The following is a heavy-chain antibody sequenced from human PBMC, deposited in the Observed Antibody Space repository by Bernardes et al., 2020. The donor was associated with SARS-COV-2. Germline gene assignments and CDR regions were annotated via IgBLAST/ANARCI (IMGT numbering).Heavy chain of an antibody. D-gene: IGHD6-19*01. CDR2: VSAYDGST. CDR1: GFTLSKFG. J-gene: IGHJ4*02. V-gene: IGHV3-23*01. CDR3: AKKKLSSGYAPLDS. Sequence: GGSLRLSCAASGFTLSKFGMSWVRQAPGKGLEWVSTVSAYDGSTFYADSVKGRFTISRDISKNTLYLQMNSLRAEDTATYFCAKKKLSSGYAPLDSWGQGILVTVSS.